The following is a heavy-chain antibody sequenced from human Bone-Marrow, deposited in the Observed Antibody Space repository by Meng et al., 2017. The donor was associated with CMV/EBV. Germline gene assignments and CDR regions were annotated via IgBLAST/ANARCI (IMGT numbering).Heavy chain of an antibody. J-gene: IGHJ5*02. CDR2: IYYSGST. CDR3: ARENSENWFDP. Sequence: SETLSLTCTVSGGSISSYYWSWIRQPPGKGLEWIGYIYYSGSTNYNPSLKSRVTISVDTSKNQFSLKLGSVTAADTAVYYCARENSENWFDPWGQGNLVPVSS. V-gene: IGHV4-59*01. D-gene: IGHD4-23*01. CDR1: GGSISSYY.